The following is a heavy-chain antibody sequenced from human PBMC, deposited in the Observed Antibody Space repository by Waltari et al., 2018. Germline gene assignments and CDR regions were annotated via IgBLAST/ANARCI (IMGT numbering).Heavy chain of an antibody. D-gene: IGHD2-21*01. CDR1: EFTFSSYA. CDR3: ARDYCDRTYCHGMDV. Sequence: QVQLVESGGGVVQPGRSLGLPGAASEFTFSSYAMPWVRQAPGKGLEWVAVISYNGRNIYYVDSVKGRFTISRDNSKKTMYLQMNSLRAEDTAVYYCARDYCDRTYCHGMDVWGQGTTVTVSS. J-gene: IGHJ6*02. V-gene: IGHV3-30*04. CDR2: ISYNGRNI.